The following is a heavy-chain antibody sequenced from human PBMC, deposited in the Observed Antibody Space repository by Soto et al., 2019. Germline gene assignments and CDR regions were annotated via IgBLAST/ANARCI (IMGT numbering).Heavy chain of an antibody. D-gene: IGHD6-19*01. J-gene: IGHJ4*02. CDR3: AKGSVAGRHYFDY. V-gene: IGHV3-23*01. CDR1: GFTFSTYV. Sequence: QTGGSLRLSCAASGFTFSTYVMSWVRQAPGKGLEWVSAISGSGSSTYYADSVKGRFTISRDNSKNTLYLQVNSLSAEDTAVYYCAKGSVAGRHYFDYWGQGTPVTVSS. CDR2: ISGSGSST.